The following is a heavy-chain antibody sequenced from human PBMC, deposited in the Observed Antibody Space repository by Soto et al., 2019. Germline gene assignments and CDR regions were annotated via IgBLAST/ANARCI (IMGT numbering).Heavy chain of an antibody. D-gene: IGHD3-3*01. J-gene: IGHJ6*03. CDR2: ISSSSSTI. Sequence: PGKGLEWVSYISSSSSTIYYADSVKGRFTISRDNAKNSLYLQMNSLRAEDTAVYYCATDTYYDFLSGYSPPYYYYYMDVWGKGTTVTVSS. V-gene: IGHV3-48*01. CDR3: ATDTYYDFLSGYSPPYYYYYMDV.